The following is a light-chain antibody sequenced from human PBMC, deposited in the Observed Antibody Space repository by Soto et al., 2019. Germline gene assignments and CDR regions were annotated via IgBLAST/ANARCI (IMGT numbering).Light chain of an antibody. Sequence: EIVMTQSPATLSVSPGERVTLSCRASEGVGLKLAWYQLKPGLPPRLLFYDASTRATVLPARFSGSGAGTEFTLSISSQQSEEFATYYCQHYSDSPTFGQGTKVEIK. CDR1: EGVGLK. CDR3: QHYSDSPT. V-gene: IGKV3-15*01. CDR2: DAS. J-gene: IGKJ1*01.